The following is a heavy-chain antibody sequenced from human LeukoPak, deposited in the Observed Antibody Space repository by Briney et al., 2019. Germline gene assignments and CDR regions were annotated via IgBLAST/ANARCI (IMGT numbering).Heavy chain of an antibody. Sequence: GGSLRLSCAASGFIFSSYSMNWVRQAPGKGLEWVSSISSSSSYIYYADSVKGRFTISRDNAKNSLYLQMNSLRAEDTAVYYCARGNGNTAHFDYWGQGTLVTVSS. J-gene: IGHJ4*02. CDR1: GFIFSSYS. CDR3: ARGNGNTAHFDY. D-gene: IGHD5-18*01. CDR2: ISSSSSYI. V-gene: IGHV3-21*01.